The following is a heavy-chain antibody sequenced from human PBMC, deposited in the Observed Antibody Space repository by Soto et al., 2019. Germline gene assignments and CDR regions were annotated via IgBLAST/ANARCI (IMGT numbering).Heavy chain of an antibody. Sequence: ASVKVSCKASGYTFTSYAMHWVRQAPGQRLEWMGWINAGNGNTKYSQKFQGRVTITRDTSASTAYMELSSLRSEDTAVYYCARVYDYYDSSGYYSPGDYWGQGTLVTVSS. D-gene: IGHD3-22*01. CDR2: INAGNGNT. CDR1: GYTFTSYA. CDR3: ARVYDYYDSSGYYSPGDY. V-gene: IGHV1-3*01. J-gene: IGHJ4*02.